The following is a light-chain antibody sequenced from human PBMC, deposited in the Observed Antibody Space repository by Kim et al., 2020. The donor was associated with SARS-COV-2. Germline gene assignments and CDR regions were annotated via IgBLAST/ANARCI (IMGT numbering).Light chain of an antibody. CDR3: QAWDSRKVI. CDR2: QDT. CDR1: KLGNKY. V-gene: IGLV3-1*01. Sequence: SVSPGQTASITCYGDKLGNKYVSWYQQKSGQSPVLVSSQDTKRPSEIPERFSGSNSGDTATLTISGTQAMDEADYYCQAWDSRKVIFGGGTQLTVL. J-gene: IGLJ2*01.